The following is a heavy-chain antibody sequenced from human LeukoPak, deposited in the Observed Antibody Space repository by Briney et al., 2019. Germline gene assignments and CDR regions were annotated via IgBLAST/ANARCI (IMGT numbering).Heavy chain of an antibody. CDR1: GYTLTELS. J-gene: IGHJ4*02. Sequence: ASAKVSCKVSGYTLTELSMHWVRQAPGKGLEWMGGFDPEDGETIYAQKFQGRVTMTEDTSTDTAYMELSSLRSEDTAVYYCAAFGVRGVIYYFDYWGQGTLVTVSS. CDR2: FDPEDGET. CDR3: AAFGVRGVIYYFDY. V-gene: IGHV1-24*01. D-gene: IGHD3-10*01.